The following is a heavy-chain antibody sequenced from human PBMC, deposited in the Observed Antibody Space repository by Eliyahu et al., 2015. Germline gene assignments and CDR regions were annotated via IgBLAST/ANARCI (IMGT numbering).Heavy chain of an antibody. Sequence: QVQLQESGPGLVKPSETLSLTCAVSGYSISSDNYWGWIRQPPGKGLEWVGSLYHSGSTYSNPSLKSRVTISGDASKNQFSLRLSSVTAADTAVYYCARGITDGYNWAYWGQGTLVTVSS. V-gene: IGHV4-38-2*01. CDR2: LYHSGST. D-gene: IGHD5-24*01. CDR1: GYSISSDNY. J-gene: IGHJ4*02. CDR3: ARGITDGYNWAY.